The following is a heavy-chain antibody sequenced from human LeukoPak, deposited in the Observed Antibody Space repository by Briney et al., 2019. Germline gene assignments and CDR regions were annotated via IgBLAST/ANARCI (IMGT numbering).Heavy chain of an antibody. V-gene: IGHV3-23*01. J-gene: IGHJ5*01. CDR2: ISPRGDIT. D-gene: IGHD5-12*01. CDR1: GFIFSNHG. CDR3: AKDDAWIRFAS. Sequence: PGGSLRLSCAASGFIFSNHGMNWVRQAPGKGPEWVSGISPRGDITYYTDSVKGRFTVSRDNFKNTVHLQVNSLRPEDTAVYFCAKDDAWIRFASWGQGILVTVSS.